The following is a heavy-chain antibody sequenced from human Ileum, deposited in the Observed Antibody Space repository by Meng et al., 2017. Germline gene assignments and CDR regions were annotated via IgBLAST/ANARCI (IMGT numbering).Heavy chain of an antibody. V-gene: IGHV4-4*02. Sequence: VAVRCSGAVVVHVGGTLFFSGAVSGGSISSAIWWGWVRQRTGEGLGWFGGIVQSGSNNYKPSLKSRVFTSVDKSNTHLPLSLSFGTAADTALYYCEKAAAYSRDNWGQGALVTVSS. J-gene: IGHJ4*02. D-gene: IGHD2-21*01. CDR2: IVQSGSN. CDR1: GGSISSAIW. CDR3: EKAAAYSRDN.